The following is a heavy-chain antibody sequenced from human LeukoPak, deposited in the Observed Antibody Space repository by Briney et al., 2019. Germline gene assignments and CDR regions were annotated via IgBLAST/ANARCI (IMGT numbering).Heavy chain of an antibody. V-gene: IGHV4-34*12. CDR2: IIHSGST. J-gene: IGHJ6*02. CDR3: SGYDCSGGSCYRYYYYGMDV. Sequence: SETLSLTCAVYGGSFSGYYWSWIRQPPGKGLEWIGEIIHSGSTNYNPSLKSRVTISVDTSKNQFSLKLSSVTAADTAVYYCSGYDCSGGSCYRYYYYGMDVWGQGTTVTVSS. D-gene: IGHD2-15*01. CDR1: GGSFSGYY.